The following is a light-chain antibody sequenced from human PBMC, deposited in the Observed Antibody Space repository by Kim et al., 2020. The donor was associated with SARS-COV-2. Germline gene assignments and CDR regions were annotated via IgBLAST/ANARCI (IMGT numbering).Light chain of an antibody. V-gene: IGLV7-43*01. Sequence: PGGTVTLTFASSTGAVTSAYYPNWFQQKPGHAPRALIYSTNIKHSWTPARFSGSLLGGKAALTLSGVQPEDEADYYCLLNYGADQLFGGGTQLTVL. CDR3: LLNYGADQL. CDR1: TGAVTSAYY. CDR2: STN. J-gene: IGLJ2*01.